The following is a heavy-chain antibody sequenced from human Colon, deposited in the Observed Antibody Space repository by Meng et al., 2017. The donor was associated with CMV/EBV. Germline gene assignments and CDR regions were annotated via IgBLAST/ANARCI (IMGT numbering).Heavy chain of an antibody. V-gene: IGHV3-74*01. D-gene: IGHD1-14*01. CDR2: TNSDGAKT. J-gene: IGHJ1*01. Sequence: GESLKISCSASGYTFNNYWMHWVRQAPGKGLVWVARTNSDGAKTSYPDAVRGRFTVSRDNDKNTLYLQMNSLRTDDTAVYYCARVPYNSHSVLDFWGQGTLVTVSS. CDR1: GYTFNNYW. CDR3: ARVPYNSHSVLDF.